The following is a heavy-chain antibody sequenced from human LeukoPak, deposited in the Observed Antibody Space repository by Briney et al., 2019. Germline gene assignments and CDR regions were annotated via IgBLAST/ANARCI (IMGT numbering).Heavy chain of an antibody. CDR2: IYYSGST. CDR3: ARRHGYCSGGSCSGSWFDP. V-gene: IGHV4-59*08. Sequence: SETLSLTCTVSGGSISSYYWSWIRQPPGKGLEWIGYIYYSGSTNYNPSLKSRVTIPVDTSKNQFSLKLSPVTAADTAVYYCARRHGYCSGGSCSGSWFDPWGQGTLVTVSS. D-gene: IGHD2-15*01. CDR1: GGSISSYY. J-gene: IGHJ5*02.